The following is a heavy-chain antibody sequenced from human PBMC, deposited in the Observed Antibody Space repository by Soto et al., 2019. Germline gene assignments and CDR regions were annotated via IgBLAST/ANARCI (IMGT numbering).Heavy chain of an antibody. CDR3: AKLSCTSSTCYFPGWFDP. CDR1: GDSISGGASF. V-gene: IGHV4-31*02. CDR2: VYYSGSS. D-gene: IGHD2-2*01. Sequence: SETLSLTCTVSGDSISGGASFWSWIRQPPGKGLEWIANVYYSGSSYYNPSLKSRLTITVDTTKNQFSLQLKSMTAADTAVYYCAKLSCTSSTCYFPGWFDPWGQGTLVTVSS. J-gene: IGHJ5*02.